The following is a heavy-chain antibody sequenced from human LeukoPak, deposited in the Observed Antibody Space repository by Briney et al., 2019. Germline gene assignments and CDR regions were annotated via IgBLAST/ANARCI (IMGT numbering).Heavy chain of an antibody. CDR2: IRDDGSII. CDR3: AKALNYYDSRPIDY. J-gene: IGHJ4*02. D-gene: IGHD3-22*01. Sequence: PRGALRHSSAEPGFTFRDYGTRTVRQAPRKGLGWVAHIRDDGSIIYYADTLKGRYTISRENTKNTLYLQKNRLRDENTAVYYSAKALNYYDSRPIDYWGQGTLVSVSS. V-gene: IGHV3-30*02. CDR1: GFTFRDYG.